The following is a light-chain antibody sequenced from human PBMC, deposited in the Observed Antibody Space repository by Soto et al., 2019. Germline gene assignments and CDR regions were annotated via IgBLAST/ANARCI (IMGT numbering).Light chain of an antibody. Sequence: EIVMTQSPTNLSVSPGERATLSCRASQSVSSNLAWYQQKPGQAPRHLIYGASPRATGIPARFSGSGSGTEFTLTISSLQSEDFAVYYCQQYNNWPPYTFGQGTKLEIK. J-gene: IGKJ2*01. CDR1: QSVSSN. CDR3: QQYNNWPPYT. CDR2: GAS. V-gene: IGKV3-15*01.